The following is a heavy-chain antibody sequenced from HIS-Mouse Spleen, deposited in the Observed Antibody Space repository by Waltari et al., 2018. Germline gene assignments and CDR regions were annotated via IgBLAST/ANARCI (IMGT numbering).Heavy chain of an antibody. CDR2: IYSGGST. CDR3: ARHYYYGSGSYYFDY. CDR1: GFTVGTNY. J-gene: IGHJ4*02. V-gene: IGHV3-53*02. Sequence: EVQLVDTGGGLIQPGGSLRLSCAASGFTVGTNYTSFVPQAPGKVLELVSVIYSGGSTYYADSVKGRFTISRDNSKNTLYLQMNSLRAEDTAVYYCARHYYYGSGSYYFDYWGQGTLVTVSS. D-gene: IGHD3-10*01.